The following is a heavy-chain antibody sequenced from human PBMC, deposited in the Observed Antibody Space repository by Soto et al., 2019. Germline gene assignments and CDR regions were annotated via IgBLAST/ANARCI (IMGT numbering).Heavy chain of an antibody. CDR2: ISFDGNII. D-gene: IGHD3-9*01. CDR3: ARTFDTITYYFDY. J-gene: IGHJ4*02. CDR1: EFSFSSYA. Sequence: GGSLRLSCAASEFSFSSYAMHWIRQAPGKGLEWVAVISFDGNIIQYADSVKGRFIISRDNSKNTLYLQMNSLRGEDTAVYYCARTFDTITYYFDYWGQGTLVTVSS. V-gene: IGHV3-30*16.